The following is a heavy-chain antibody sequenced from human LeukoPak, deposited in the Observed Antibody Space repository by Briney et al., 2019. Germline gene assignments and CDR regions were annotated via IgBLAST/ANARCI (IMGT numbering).Heavy chain of an antibody. CDR2: IIPIFGTA. CDR1: GGTFSSYA. J-gene: IGHJ3*02. V-gene: IGHV1-69*05. Sequence: SVKVSCKASGGTFSSYAISWVRQAPGQGLEWMGGIIPIFGTANYAQKFQGRVTITTDESTSTAYMELSSPRSEDTAVYYCARGLLGYCSSTSCPSAFDIWGQGTMVTVPS. D-gene: IGHD2-2*01. CDR3: ARGLLGYCSSTSCPSAFDI.